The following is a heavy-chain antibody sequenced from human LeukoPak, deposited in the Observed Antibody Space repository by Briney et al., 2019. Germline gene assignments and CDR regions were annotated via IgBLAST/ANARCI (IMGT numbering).Heavy chain of an antibody. CDR3: GGSGSYYTPSYY. J-gene: IGHJ4*02. CDR1: DFSVSDNY. V-gene: IGHV3-53*01. D-gene: IGHD3-10*01. CDR2: ISDGGVT. Sequence: GGSLRLSCTTSDFSVSDNYMSWVRQAPGRGLEWVSVISDGGVTYYADSVKGRFTISRDDSSDTVFLQMNNVRPEDTAVYYCGGSGSYYTPSYYWGQGTLVTASS.